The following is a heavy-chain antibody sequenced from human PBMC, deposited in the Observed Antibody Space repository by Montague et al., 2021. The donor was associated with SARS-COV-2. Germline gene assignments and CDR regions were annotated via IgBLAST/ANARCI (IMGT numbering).Heavy chain of an antibody. CDR3: ARHNVVGYDILTGYYPIYGMDV. Sequence: SLRLSCAASGFSVSSSYMTWVRQAPGKGLEWVSVIYSGGNTDYAASVKGRFTISRDNSKNTLYLQMNSLRVEDTAVYYRARHNVVGYDILTGYYPIYGMDVWGQGTTVTVSS. D-gene: IGHD3-9*01. CDR1: GFSVSSSY. CDR2: IYSGGNT. V-gene: IGHV3-66*02. J-gene: IGHJ6*02.